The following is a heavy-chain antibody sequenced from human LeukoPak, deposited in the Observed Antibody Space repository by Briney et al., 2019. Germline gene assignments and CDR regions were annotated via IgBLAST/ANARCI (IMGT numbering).Heavy chain of an antibody. CDR1: GYTFTSYD. CDR2: MSPNSGDT. D-gene: IGHD3-22*01. Sequence: ASVKVSCKASGYTFTSYDFNWVRQATGQRPEWMGWMSPNSGDTGYAQKFQDRVTMTRNTSISTAYMELSSLRSDDTAVYYCAWTRVVITDNYYYYGMDVWGQGTTVTVSS. V-gene: IGHV1-8*01. CDR3: AWTRVVITDNYYYYGMDV. J-gene: IGHJ6*02.